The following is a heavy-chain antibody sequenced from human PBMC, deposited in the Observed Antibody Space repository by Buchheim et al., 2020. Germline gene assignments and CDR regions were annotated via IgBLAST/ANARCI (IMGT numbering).Heavy chain of an antibody. CDR3: ARVGFQHALDV. V-gene: IGHV3-74*03. J-gene: IGHJ6*02. CDR2: IDSDGGTK. CDR1: GFIINDYW. Sequence: EVQLVESGGGLVQPGGSLRLSCAASGFIINDYWMYWVRHAPGKGLVWVSQIDSDGGTKTYADSVKGRFTISRDNAKNTVSLQMNGLRVEYTAVYYCARVGFQHALDVWGQGTT.